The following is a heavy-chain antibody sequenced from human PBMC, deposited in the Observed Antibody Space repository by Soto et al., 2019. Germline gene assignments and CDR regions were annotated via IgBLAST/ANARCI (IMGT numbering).Heavy chain of an antibody. CDR3: ARPKLGGGNSGGFGP. D-gene: IGHD3-16*01. Sequence: EVQLVESGGGLVQPGGSLRLSCAASGFTFSNYHMNWVRQAPGKGLEWISYISSGSTTIYYADSVKGRFTISRDNAKNPLYLQMDSLRVEDTGVYFCARPKLGGGNSGGFGPWGQGTLVNVSP. V-gene: IGHV3-48*01. CDR1: GFTFSNYH. CDR2: ISSGSTTI. J-gene: IGHJ5*02.